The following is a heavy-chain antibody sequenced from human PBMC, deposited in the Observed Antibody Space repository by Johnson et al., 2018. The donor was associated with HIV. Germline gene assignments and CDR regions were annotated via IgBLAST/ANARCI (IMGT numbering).Heavy chain of an antibody. CDR3: AKSTQANILRESGPYGAFDI. CDR2: ISYDGSNK. J-gene: IGHJ3*02. CDR1: GFTFSSYG. Sequence: VHLVESGGGVVQPGRSLRLSCAASGFTFSSYGMHWVRQAPGKWLEWVAVISYDGSNKYYADSVKGRFTISRDNSKNTLYVQMNSLRAEDTAVYYCAKSTQANILRESGPYGAFDIWGQGTMVTVSS. D-gene: IGHD3-10*01. V-gene: IGHV3-30*18.